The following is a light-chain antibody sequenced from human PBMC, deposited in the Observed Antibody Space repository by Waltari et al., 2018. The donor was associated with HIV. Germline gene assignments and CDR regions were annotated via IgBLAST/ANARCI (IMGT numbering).Light chain of an antibody. CDR2: AAS. J-gene: IGKJ4*01. Sequence: ENVLTQPPGTLSLSPGKRATLSCRASQTVSSNYLDWYQQKPGQAPRLLIYAASSRATGTPDRFSGSGSGTDFTLTISRLEPEDFAVYYCEERAGSSITFGGGTKVEIK. V-gene: IGKV3-20*01. CDR3: EERAGSSIT. CDR1: QTVSSNY.